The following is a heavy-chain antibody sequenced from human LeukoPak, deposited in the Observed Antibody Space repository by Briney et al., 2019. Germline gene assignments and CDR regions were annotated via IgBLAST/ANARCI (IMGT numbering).Heavy chain of an antibody. V-gene: IGHV4-61*01. Sequence: SETLSLTCTVSGGSVSSGSYYWSWIRQPPGKGLEWIGYIYYSGSTNYNPSLKSRVTISVDTSKNQFSLKLSSVTAADTAVYYCARVGGTYYKVYYFDYWGQGTLVTVSS. CDR2: IYYSGST. CDR1: GGSVSSGSYY. D-gene: IGHD1-26*01. J-gene: IGHJ4*02. CDR3: ARVGGTYYKVYYFDY.